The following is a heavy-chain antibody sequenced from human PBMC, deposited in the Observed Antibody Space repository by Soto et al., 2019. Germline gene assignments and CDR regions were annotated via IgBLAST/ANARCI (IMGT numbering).Heavy chain of an antibody. CDR3: AREYYYYYMDV. CDR2: ISSSSSTI. Sequence: GGSLRLSCAASGFTFSSYTMNWVRQAPGKGLEWVSYISSSSSTINYADSVKGRFTISRDNAKNSLYLQMNSLRAEDTAVYYCAREYYYYYMDVWGKGTTVTVSS. CDR1: GFTFSSYT. J-gene: IGHJ6*03. V-gene: IGHV3-48*01.